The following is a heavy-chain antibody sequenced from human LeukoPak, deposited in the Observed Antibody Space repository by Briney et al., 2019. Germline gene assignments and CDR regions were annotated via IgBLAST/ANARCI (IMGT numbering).Heavy chain of an antibody. CDR2: IKQDGSEK. V-gene: IGHV3-7*01. CDR3: ARESDSSGYAPFDY. Sequence: GGSLRLSCAASGFTFSNFWMSWVRQAPGKGLEWVANIKQDGSEKYYVDSVKGRFTISRDNAKNSLYLQMNSLRAEDTAVYYWARESDSSGYAPFDYWGQGTLVTVSS. CDR1: GFTFSNFW. J-gene: IGHJ4*02. D-gene: IGHD3-22*01.